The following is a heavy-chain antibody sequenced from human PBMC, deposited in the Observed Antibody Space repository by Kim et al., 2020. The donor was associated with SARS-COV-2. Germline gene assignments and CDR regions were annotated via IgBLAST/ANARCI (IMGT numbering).Heavy chain of an antibody. V-gene: IGHV3-11*05. D-gene: IGHD3-10*02. CDR1: GFTFSDYY. CDR3: ARDVSGESPWGPMWAGAYYYYGMDV. Sequence: GGSLRLSCAASGFTFSDYYMSWIRQAPGKGLEWVSYISSSSSYTNYADSVKGRFTISRDNAKNSLYLQMNSLRAEDTAVYYCARDVSGESPWGPMWAGAYYYYGMDVWGQGTTVTVSS. CDR2: ISSSSSYT. J-gene: IGHJ6*02.